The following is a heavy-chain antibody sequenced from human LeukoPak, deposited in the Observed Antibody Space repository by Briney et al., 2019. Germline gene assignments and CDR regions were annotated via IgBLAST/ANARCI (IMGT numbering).Heavy chain of an antibody. CDR1: GGTFSSYA. V-gene: IGHV1-69*13. J-gene: IGHJ6*04. CDR2: IIPIFGTA. D-gene: IGHD6-19*01. CDR3: ARDEKFGWGSLRYYYYGMDV. Sequence: GASVKVSCKASGGTFSSYAISWVRQAPGQGLEWMGGIIPIFGTANYAQKFQGRVTITADESTSTAYMELSSLRSEDTAVYYCARDEKFGWGSLRYYYYGMDVWGKGTTVTVSS.